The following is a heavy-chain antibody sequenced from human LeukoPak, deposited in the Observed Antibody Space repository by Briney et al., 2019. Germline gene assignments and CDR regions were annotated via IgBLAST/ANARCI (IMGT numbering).Heavy chain of an antibody. J-gene: IGHJ4*02. V-gene: IGHV3-21*01. D-gene: IGHD3-10*01. CDR2: ISSSSTYI. Sequence: GGSLRLSCAASGFIFTTYSVNWVRQAPGKGLEWVSSISSSSTYISYADSVEGRFTISRDNAKNSLYLQMNSLRAEDTALYYCARVFSGNYYSGFDYWGQGTLVTVSS. CDR1: GFIFTTYS. CDR3: ARVFSGNYYSGFDY.